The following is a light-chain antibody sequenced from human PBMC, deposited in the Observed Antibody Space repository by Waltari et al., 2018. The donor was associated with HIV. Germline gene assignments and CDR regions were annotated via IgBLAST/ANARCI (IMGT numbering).Light chain of an antibody. CDR3: QVWHRDSEHYV. J-gene: IGLJ1*01. CDR1: DIGSQS. V-gene: IGLV3-21*02. CDR2: DDR. Sequence: SYVLTQPPSVPVAPGQTARITCGGHDIGSQSVQWYQQKPGQAPVLVVYDDRDRPSGIPERFSGSNFGSTATLTISRVEAGDKADYYCQVWHRDSEHYVFGTGTKVTVL.